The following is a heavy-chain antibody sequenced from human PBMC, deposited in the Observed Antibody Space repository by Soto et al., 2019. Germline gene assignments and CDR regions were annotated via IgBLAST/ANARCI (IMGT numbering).Heavy chain of an antibody. D-gene: IGHD7-27*01. CDR3: AREAGRTGDLDY. Sequence: QVQLVQSGPEVKKPGASVKVSCKASGYTFTSNTIHWVRQAPGQSLEWMGWINVGNGETKYSQKFQGRVTITGDTSATTADMELSSLRSEDTAVYYCAREAGRTGDLDYWGQGTLVIVSS. CDR1: GYTFTSNT. J-gene: IGHJ4*02. V-gene: IGHV1-3*01. CDR2: INVGNGET.